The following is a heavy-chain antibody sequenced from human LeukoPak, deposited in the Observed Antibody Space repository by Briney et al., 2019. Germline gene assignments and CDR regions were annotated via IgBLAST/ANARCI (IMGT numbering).Heavy chain of an antibody. D-gene: IGHD5-18*01. J-gene: IGHJ4*02. Sequence: GGSLRLSCAASGFTFSSYGMPWVRQAPGKGLEWVAVISYDGSDKYYADSVKGRFTISRDNSKNTLYLQMNSLRAEDTAVYYCATGGYSYIDYWGQGTLVTVSS. CDR3: ATGGYSYIDY. CDR1: GFTFSSYG. CDR2: ISYDGSDK. V-gene: IGHV3-30*03.